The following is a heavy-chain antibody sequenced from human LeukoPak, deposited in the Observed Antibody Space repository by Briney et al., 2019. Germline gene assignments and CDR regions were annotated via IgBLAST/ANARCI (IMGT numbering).Heavy chain of an antibody. CDR3: ARGYGSGAPSRGMDV. Sequence: GGSLRLSCAASGFTFSSYGMHWVRQAPGKGLEWVAVISYDGSNKYYADSVKGRFTISRDNSKNTLYLQMNSLRPEDTALYYCARGYGSGAPSRGMDVWGQGATVTVSS. CDR2: ISYDGSNK. D-gene: IGHD3-10*01. V-gene: IGHV3-30*03. CDR1: GFTFSSYG. J-gene: IGHJ6*02.